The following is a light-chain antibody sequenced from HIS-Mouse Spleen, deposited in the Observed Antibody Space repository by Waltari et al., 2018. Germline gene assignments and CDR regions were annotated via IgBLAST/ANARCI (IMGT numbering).Light chain of an antibody. J-gene: IGLJ2*01. CDR3: SSYTSSSTLV. CDR1: SSDVGGYNY. Sequence: QSALTQPASVSGSPGQSNTISCTGTSSDVGGYNYVPWYQQHPGKAPKLMIYEVSNRPSGVSNRFSGSKSGNTASLTISGLQAEDEADYYCSSYTSSSTLVFGGGTKLTVL. CDR2: EVS. V-gene: IGLV2-14*01.